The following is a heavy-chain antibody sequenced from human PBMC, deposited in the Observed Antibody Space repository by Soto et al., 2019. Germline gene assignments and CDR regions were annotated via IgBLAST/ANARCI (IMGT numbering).Heavy chain of an antibody. Sequence: EVQLVESGGGLVQPGESLKLSCAASGFTFSGSAMHLVRQASGKGLEWVGRIRSKSNSYATADAASVKGRFNISRDDSKDTAYLQMNSLKTEDTAVYYCMRDHRNYYYSIGYANWFDPWGQGTLVTVSS. CDR2: IRSKSNSYAT. D-gene: IGHD3-22*01. J-gene: IGHJ5*02. CDR1: GFTFSGSA. V-gene: IGHV3-73*02. CDR3: MRDHRNYYYSIGYANWFDP.